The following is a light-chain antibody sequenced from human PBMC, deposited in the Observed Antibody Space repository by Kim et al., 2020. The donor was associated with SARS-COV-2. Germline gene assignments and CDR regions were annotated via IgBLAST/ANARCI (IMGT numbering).Light chain of an antibody. J-gene: IGKJ1*01. CDR3: QQDHNLPWT. Sequence: PGQRATLSCRASQSVSSSYLSWYQQKPGQAPRLLNDAASTRATAIPARCSGSGSGTDFTLTITSLQPEDVAVYYCQQDHNLPWTFGQGTKVDIK. CDR1: QSVSSSY. CDR2: AAS. V-gene: IGKV3D-7*01.